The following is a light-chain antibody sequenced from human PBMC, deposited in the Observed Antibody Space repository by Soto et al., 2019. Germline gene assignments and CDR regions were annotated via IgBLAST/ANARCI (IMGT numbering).Light chain of an antibody. J-gene: IGKJ1*01. Sequence: DIQMTQSLSTLSASVGDRVTITCRASQSISSWLAWYQQKSGKDPKLLIYKASSLQSGVPSRFSGSGSGTEFTLTISSLQPDDFATYYCQQYHSFPWTFGQGNKVEIK. CDR1: QSISSW. CDR3: QQYHSFPWT. V-gene: IGKV1-5*03. CDR2: KAS.